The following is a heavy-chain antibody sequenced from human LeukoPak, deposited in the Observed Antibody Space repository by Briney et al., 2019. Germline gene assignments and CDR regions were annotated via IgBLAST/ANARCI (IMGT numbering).Heavy chain of an antibody. J-gene: IGHJ4*02. V-gene: IGHV4-59*08. CDR2: IYYSGST. D-gene: IGHD6-19*01. Sequence: SETPSLTCTVSGGSMSPYHWGWIRQPPGKGLEWTGYIYYSGSTNYNPSLNSRVTISVDTSKNQFSLRLSSVTAADTAIYYCARAVSGRFDYWGQGTLVTVSS. CDR1: GGSMSPYH. CDR3: ARAVSGRFDY.